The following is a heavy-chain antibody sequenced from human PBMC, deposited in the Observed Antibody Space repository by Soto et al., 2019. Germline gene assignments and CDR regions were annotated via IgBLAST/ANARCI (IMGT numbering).Heavy chain of an antibody. V-gene: IGHV3-33*01. CDR2: IWYDGSNK. D-gene: IGHD3-22*01. CDR1: GFTFSSYG. J-gene: IGHJ4*02. Sequence: GGSLRLSCAASGFTFSSYGMHWVRQAPGKGLEWVAVIWYDGSNKYYADSVKGRFTISRDNSKNTLYLQMNSLRAEDTAVYYCARAGDSSGYYWGNFDYWGQGTLVTVS. CDR3: ARAGDSSGYYWGNFDY.